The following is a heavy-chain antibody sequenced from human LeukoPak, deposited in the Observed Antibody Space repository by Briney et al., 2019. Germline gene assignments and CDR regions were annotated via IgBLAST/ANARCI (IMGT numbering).Heavy chain of an antibody. V-gene: IGHV3-23*01. J-gene: IGHJ4*02. CDR1: GFSFSSYA. CDR2: FSGSGGNT. CDR3: AKSGRSRFVY. Sequence: GGSLTLSCAASGFSFSSYAMSWVRQAPGKGLEWLSAFSGSGGNTYYAHSGKGRFTIYTDTSKHTMYLKMNTVRPEDTAVFHCAKSGRSRFVYWGEGTLVTVSS.